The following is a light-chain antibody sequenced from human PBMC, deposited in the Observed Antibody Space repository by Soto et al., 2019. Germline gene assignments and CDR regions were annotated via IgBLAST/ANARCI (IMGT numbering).Light chain of an antibody. J-gene: IGKJ3*01. CDR1: QGVGSD. Sequence: EIVMTQSPVTLSASPGERVTLSCRASQGVGSDVAWYQQKPGQAPGLLIYGASIREVGVPARFSGSGSGTEFTLTISSLHSEDFAVYYCQQYNNWPPFTYGPGTIVDIK. V-gene: IGKV3-15*01. CDR3: QQYNNWPPFT. CDR2: GAS.